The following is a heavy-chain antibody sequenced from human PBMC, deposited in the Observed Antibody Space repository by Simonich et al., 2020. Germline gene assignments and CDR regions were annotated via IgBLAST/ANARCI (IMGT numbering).Heavy chain of an antibody. D-gene: IGHD1-1*01. Sequence: QVQLQQWGAGLLKPSETLSLTCAVYGGSFSGYYWSWIRPPPGEGLEWIGEINHSGSTNYNPSLKSRVPISVDTSKNQFSLKLSSVTAADTAVYYCARGKGWKNAFDIWGQGTMVTVSS. CDR1: GGSFSGYY. J-gene: IGHJ3*02. V-gene: IGHV4-34*01. CDR3: ARGKGWKNAFDI. CDR2: INHSGST.